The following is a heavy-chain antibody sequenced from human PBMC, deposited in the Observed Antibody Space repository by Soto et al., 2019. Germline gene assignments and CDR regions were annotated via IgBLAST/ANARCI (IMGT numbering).Heavy chain of an antibody. CDR2: IYYSGST. V-gene: IGHV4-31*03. D-gene: IGHD3-3*01. Sequence: PSETLSLTCTVSGGSISSGGYYWSWIRQHPGKGLEWIGYIYYSGSTYYNPSLKSRVTISVDTSKNQFSLKLSSVTAADTAVYYCASWGQDTIFAGKDYGMDVWGQGTTVTVSS. CDR1: GGSISSGGYY. CDR3: ASWGQDTIFAGKDYGMDV. J-gene: IGHJ6*02.